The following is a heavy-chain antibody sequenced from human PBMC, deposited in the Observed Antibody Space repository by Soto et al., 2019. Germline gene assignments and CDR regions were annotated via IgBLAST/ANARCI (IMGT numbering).Heavy chain of an antibody. D-gene: IGHD3-10*01. J-gene: IGHJ4*02. Sequence: GGSLRLSCAASGFTFSSYAMSWVRQAPGKGLEWVSAISGSGGSTYYADSVKGRFTISRDNSKNTLYLQMNSLRAEDTAVYYCARIYGSGITQIDYWGQGTLVTVSS. V-gene: IGHV3-23*01. CDR3: ARIYGSGITQIDY. CDR2: ISGSGGST. CDR1: GFTFSSYA.